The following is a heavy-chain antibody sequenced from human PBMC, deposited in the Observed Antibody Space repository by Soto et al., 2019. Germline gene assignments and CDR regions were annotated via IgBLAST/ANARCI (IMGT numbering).Heavy chain of an antibody. J-gene: IGHJ5*02. CDR2: IYYSGST. V-gene: IGHV4-4*02. Sequence: QVHLQESGPGLVKPSGTLSLTCGVSGGSISSINWWSWVRQTPGKGLEWIGEIYYSGSTNYNPSLTSGVTMSIDKSKNQFFLNLTSVTAADTALYYCARSSGVSATNWFDAWGQGTLVTVSS. CDR1: GGSISSINW. CDR3: ARSSGVSATNWFDA. D-gene: IGHD3-10*01.